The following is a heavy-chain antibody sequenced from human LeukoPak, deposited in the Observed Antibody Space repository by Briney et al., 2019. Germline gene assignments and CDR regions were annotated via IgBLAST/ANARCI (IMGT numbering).Heavy chain of an antibody. CDR1: GFTFSSYS. J-gene: IGHJ4*02. D-gene: IGHD5-18*01. CDR2: ISYDGSNK. CDR3: ARDLRGYSYGWGTFDY. V-gene: IGHV3-30*04. Sequence: GGSLRLSCAASGFTFSSYSMHWVRQAPGKGLEWVAVISYDGSNKYYADSVKGRFTISRDNSKNTLYLQMNSLRAEDTAVYYCARDLRGYSYGWGTFDYWGQGTLVTVSS.